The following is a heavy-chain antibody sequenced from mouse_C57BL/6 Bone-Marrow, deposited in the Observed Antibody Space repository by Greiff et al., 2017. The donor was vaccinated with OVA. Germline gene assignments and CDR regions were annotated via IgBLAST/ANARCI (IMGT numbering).Heavy chain of an antibody. Sequence: EVKLMESGEGLVKPGGSLKLSCAASGFTFSSYAMSWVRQTPEKRLEWVAYISSGGDYIYYADIVKGRFTISRDNARNTLYLQMSSLKSEDTAMYYCTRDGYYAMDYWGQGTSVTVSS. D-gene: IGHD2-3*01. CDR1: GFTFSSYA. J-gene: IGHJ4*01. CDR3: TRDGYYAMDY. V-gene: IGHV5-9-1*02. CDR2: ISSGGDYI.